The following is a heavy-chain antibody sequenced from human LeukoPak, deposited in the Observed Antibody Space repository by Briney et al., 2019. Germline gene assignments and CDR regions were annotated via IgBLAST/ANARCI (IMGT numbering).Heavy chain of an antibody. Sequence: GASVKVSCKXSGYTFTSDGISWVRQAPRQGLEWMGWISAYNGNTNYAQKLQGRATMTTDTSTSTAYMELRSLRSDDTAVYYCARVFDDLDFWFDPWGQGTLVTVSS. CDR2: ISAYNGNT. CDR1: GYTFTSDG. CDR3: ARVFDDLDFWFDP. V-gene: IGHV1-18*01. D-gene: IGHD3/OR15-3a*01. J-gene: IGHJ5*02.